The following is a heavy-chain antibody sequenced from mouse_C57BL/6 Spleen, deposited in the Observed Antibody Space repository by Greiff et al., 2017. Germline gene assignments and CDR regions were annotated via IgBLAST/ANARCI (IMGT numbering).Heavy chain of an antibody. Sequence: EVQRVESGPGMVKPSQSLSLTCTVTGYSITSGYDWHWIRHFPGNKLEWMGYISYSGSTNYNPSLKSRISITHDTSKNHFFLKLNSVTTEDTATYYCARDGNYYGSSLFAYWGQGTLVTVSA. CDR2: ISYSGST. CDR1: GYSITSGYD. CDR3: ARDGNYYGSSLFAY. J-gene: IGHJ3*01. D-gene: IGHD1-1*01. V-gene: IGHV3-1*01.